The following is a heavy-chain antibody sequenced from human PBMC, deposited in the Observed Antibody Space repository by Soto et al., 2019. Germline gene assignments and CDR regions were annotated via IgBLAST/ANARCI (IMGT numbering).Heavy chain of an antibody. Sequence: QNLSLSCATSGDSVSRNSAAWNWIRQSPSRGLEWLGRTYYSSKWYNYYAVSVKSRVTINPDTYKNQFSLQLNSVTPDDTPVYYCSIDRTVGSGGSVELNWYEPWGHGTLDSVSS. V-gene: IGHV6-1*01. D-gene: IGHD2-15*01. CDR3: SIDRTVGSGGSVELNWYEP. J-gene: IGHJ5*02. CDR2: TYYSSKWYN. CDR1: GDSVSRNSAA.